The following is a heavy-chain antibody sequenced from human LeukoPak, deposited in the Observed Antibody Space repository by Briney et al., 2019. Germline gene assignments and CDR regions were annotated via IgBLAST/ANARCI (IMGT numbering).Heavy chain of an antibody. J-gene: IGHJ4*02. Sequence: GGPLRLSCAASGFTFSSYAMHWVRQAPGKGLEWVAVISYDGSNKYYADSVKGRFTISRDNSKNTLYLQMNSLRAEDTAVYYCARGRGTAMAPYYFDYWGQGTLVTVSS. V-gene: IGHV3-30*04. CDR1: GFTFSSYA. D-gene: IGHD5-18*01. CDR2: ISYDGSNK. CDR3: ARGRGTAMAPYYFDY.